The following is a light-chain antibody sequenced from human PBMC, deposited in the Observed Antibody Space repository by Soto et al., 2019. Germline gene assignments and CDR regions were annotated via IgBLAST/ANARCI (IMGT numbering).Light chain of an antibody. CDR1: QSVSNSY. J-gene: IGKJ5*01. CDR2: GAS. CDR3: QQYGSYPIT. V-gene: IGKV3-20*01. Sequence: IVLTQSPCTLAVSPGERATLSCRASQSVSNSYLAWYQQKPGQAPRLLIYGASSRATGIPERFSGSGSGTDFTLGISRLEPEDFAVYYCQQYGSYPITFGQGTRLEIK.